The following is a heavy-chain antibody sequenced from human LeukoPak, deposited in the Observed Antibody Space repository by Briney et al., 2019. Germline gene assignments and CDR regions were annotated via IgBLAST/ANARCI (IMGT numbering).Heavy chain of an antibody. Sequence: GGSLRLSCAASGFTFSSYAMSWVRQAPGKGLEWVSAISGSGDSTYYADSVKGRFTISRDNSKNTLYLQMNSLRAEDTAVYYCAKEGGFDRTYYYYYYGMDVWGQGTTVTVSS. V-gene: IGHV3-23*01. D-gene: IGHD1-26*01. CDR2: ISGSGDST. CDR1: GFTFSSYA. J-gene: IGHJ6*02. CDR3: AKEGGFDRTYYYYYYGMDV.